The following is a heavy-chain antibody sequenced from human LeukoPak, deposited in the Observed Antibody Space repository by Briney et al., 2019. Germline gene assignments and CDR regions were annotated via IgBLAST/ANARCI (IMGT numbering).Heavy chain of an antibody. CDR3: ARGPTVAGTGFY. CDR1: GYTFTSYD. Sequence: ASVKLSCKASGYTFTSYDINWVRQATGQGLEWMGWMNPNSGNTGYAQKFQGRVTITRNTSISTAYMELSSLRSEDTAVYYCARGPTVAGTGFYWGQGTLVTVSS. D-gene: IGHD6-19*01. CDR2: MNPNSGNT. V-gene: IGHV1-8*03. J-gene: IGHJ4*02.